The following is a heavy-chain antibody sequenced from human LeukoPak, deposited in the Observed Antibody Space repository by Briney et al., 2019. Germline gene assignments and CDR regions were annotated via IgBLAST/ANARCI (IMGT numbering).Heavy chain of an antibody. CDR1: YG. Sequence: YGMHWVRQAPGKGLEWVAFIRYDGSNKYYADSVKGRFTISRDNSKNTLYLQMNSLRAEDTAVYYCAKVYSATMVRGVIIPRGMDVWGQGTTVTVSS. D-gene: IGHD3-10*01. CDR2: IRYDGSNK. V-gene: IGHV3-30*02. CDR3: AKVYSATMVRGVIIPRGMDV. J-gene: IGHJ6*02.